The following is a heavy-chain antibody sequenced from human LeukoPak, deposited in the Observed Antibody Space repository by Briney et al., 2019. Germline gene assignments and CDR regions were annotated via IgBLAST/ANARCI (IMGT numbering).Heavy chain of an antibody. CDR1: GGSFSGYY. Sequence: SETLSLTCAVYGGSFSGYYWSWICQPPGKGLEWIGEINHSGSANYNPSLKSRVTISVDTSKNQFSLKLSSVTAADTAVYYCARGGPIYGFWGQGTLVTVSS. CDR3: ARGGPIYGF. CDR2: INHSGSA. D-gene: IGHD4-17*01. V-gene: IGHV4-34*01. J-gene: IGHJ4*02.